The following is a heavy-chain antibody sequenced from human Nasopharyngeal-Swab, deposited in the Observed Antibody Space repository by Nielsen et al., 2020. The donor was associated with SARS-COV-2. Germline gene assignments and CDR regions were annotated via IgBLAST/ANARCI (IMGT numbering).Heavy chain of an antibody. J-gene: IGHJ4*02. V-gene: IGHV3-48*04. CDR2: ISRSSSNI. D-gene: IGHD6-19*01. Sequence: GGSLRLSCAASGFTFSSYSMNWVRQAPGKGLEWVSYISRSSSNIYYADSVKGRFTISRDNAENSLYLQMNSLRAEDTAVYYCAKSLGKSSGWLFDYWGQGTLVTVSS. CDR1: GFTFSSYS. CDR3: AKSLGKSSGWLFDY.